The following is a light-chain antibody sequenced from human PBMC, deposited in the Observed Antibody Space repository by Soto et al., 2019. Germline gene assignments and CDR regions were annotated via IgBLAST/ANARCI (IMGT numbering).Light chain of an antibody. V-gene: IGLV2-14*01. Sequence: VSYRFSGSKSGNTASLTISGLQAEDEADYYCTSYTSYSTYVFGTGTKLTVL. CDR3: TSYTSYSTYV. J-gene: IGLJ1*01.